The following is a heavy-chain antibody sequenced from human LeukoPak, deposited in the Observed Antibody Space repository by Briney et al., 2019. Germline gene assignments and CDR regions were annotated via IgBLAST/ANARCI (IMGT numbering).Heavy chain of an antibody. CDR2: LTPNSGGT. Sequence: ASVKVSCKASGYTFTGYYMHWARHPPGPRLDPMRCLTPNSGGTNYAQKFQGRVTMTRDTSISTAYMELSRLRSDDTAVYYCARVSSWGDYFDYWGQGTLVTVSS. CDR3: ARVSSWGDYFDY. J-gene: IGHJ4*02. V-gene: IGHV1-2*02. D-gene: IGHD6-13*01. CDR1: GYTFTGYY.